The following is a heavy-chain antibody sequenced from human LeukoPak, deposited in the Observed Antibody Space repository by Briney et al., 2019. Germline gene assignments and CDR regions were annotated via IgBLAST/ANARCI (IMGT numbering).Heavy chain of an antibody. Sequence: GGSLRLFYAPYGFTVTIGGIHSVRQAPGKGLEWVAVISYDGTNQYYADSVKGRFTISRDNSKNTLYLQMNRLKAEDTDVYYSAKAKVGGYRNESFDIWGRGTMVTVSS. CDR3: AKAKVGGYRNESFDI. CDR2: ISYDGTNQ. V-gene: IGHV3-30*18. J-gene: IGHJ3*02. CDR1: GFTVTIGG. D-gene: IGHD3-22*01.